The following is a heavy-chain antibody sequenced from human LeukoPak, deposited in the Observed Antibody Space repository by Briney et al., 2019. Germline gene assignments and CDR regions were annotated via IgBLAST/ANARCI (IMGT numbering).Heavy chain of an antibody. CDR2: INPNSGGT. J-gene: IGHJ4*02. D-gene: IGHD1-26*01. CDR3: ARSKVGATPIDY. CDR1: GYTFTSYY. V-gene: IGHV1-2*02. Sequence: ASVKVSCKASGYTFTSYYMHWVRQAPGQGLEWMGWINPNSGGTNYAQKFQGRVTMTRDTSISTAYMELSRLRSDDTAVYYCARSKVGATPIDYWGQGTLVTVSS.